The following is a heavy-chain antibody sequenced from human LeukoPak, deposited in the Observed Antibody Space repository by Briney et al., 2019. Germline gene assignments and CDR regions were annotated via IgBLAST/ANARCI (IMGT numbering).Heavy chain of an antibody. D-gene: IGHD3-3*01. CDR1: GYRFGKSW. CDR3: ARGAYDFWSGYYTWFDP. CDR2: IYPDDSDT. J-gene: IGHJ5*02. Sequence: GESLKISCKGSGYRFGKSWIAWVRRKPGKGLEWMGTIYPDDSDTRYRPSFQGQVTISVDKSINTAYLQWTSLKASDTAVYYCARGAYDFWSGYYTWFDPWGQGTLVTVSS. V-gene: IGHV5-51*01.